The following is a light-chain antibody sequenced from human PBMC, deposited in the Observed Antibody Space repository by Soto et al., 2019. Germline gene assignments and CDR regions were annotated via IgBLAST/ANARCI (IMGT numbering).Light chain of an antibody. Sequence: EVVLTQSPGILSFSPGQRATLYCRASHSVISRYLAWYQQKPGQAPRLLIYDVSKRATGIPDRFSGSGSGTDFTLTISRLEPEECPVHYCKQYGRAPWTFGQGSKVDI. CDR2: DVS. V-gene: IGKV3-20*01. CDR3: KQYGRAPWT. J-gene: IGKJ1*01. CDR1: HSVISRY.